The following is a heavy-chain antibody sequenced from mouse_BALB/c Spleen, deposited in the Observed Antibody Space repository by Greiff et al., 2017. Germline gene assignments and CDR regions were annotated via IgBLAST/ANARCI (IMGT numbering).Heavy chain of an antibody. V-gene: IGHV5-17*02. CDR3: ARGTGHYYAMDY. Sequence: EVQLVESGGGLVQPGGSRKLSCAASGFTFSSFGMHWVRQAPEKGLEWVAYISSGSSTIYYADTVKGRFTISRDNPKNTLFLQMTSLRSEDTAMYYCARGTGHYYAMDYWGQGTSVTVSS. CDR1: GFTFSSFG. D-gene: IGHD4-1*01. CDR2: ISSGSSTI. J-gene: IGHJ4*01.